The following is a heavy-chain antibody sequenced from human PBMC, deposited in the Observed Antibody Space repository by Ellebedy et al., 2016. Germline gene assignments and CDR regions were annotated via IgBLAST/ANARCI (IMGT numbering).Heavy chain of an antibody. D-gene: IGHD3-3*01. CDR3: ARDKRPGITIFSPYGY. Sequence: GGSLRLSXTASGFTFSSYSMNWVRQAPGKGLEWVSSISVSSSSSYIYYAVSVKGRFTISRDNAKNSLYLQMNSLRAEDTAVYYCARDKRPGITIFSPYGYWGQGTLVTVSS. CDR2: ISVSSSSSYI. V-gene: IGHV3-21*04. CDR1: GFTFSSYS. J-gene: IGHJ4*02.